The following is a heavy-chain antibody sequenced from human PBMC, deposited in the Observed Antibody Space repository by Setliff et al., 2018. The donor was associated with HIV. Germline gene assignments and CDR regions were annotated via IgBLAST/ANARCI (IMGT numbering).Heavy chain of an antibody. CDR1: GDTFTTYD. CDR2: MNTNSGNT. Sequence: ASVKVSCKASGDTFTTYDINWVRQATGQGPEWIGWMNTNSGNTGYAQKFQVRVTMTRNTSISTAYMELSSLRSEDTAVYYCARYTVKATFSDYWGQGTLVTVSS. CDR3: ARYTVKATFSDY. D-gene: IGHD4-17*01. J-gene: IGHJ4*02. V-gene: IGHV1-8*02.